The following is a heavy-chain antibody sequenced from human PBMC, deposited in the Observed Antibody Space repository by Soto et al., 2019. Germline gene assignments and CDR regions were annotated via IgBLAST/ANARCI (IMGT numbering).Heavy chain of an antibody. D-gene: IGHD4-17*01. Sequence: GGSLSLSCAASGFTFSSYSMNWVRQAPGKGLEWVSYISSSSSTIYYADSVKGRFTISRDNAKNSLYLQMNSLRDEDTAVYYCARDPGDYGEYGMDVWRQGTTVTVSS. CDR1: GFTFSSYS. V-gene: IGHV3-48*02. CDR2: ISSSSSTI. CDR3: ARDPGDYGEYGMDV. J-gene: IGHJ6*02.